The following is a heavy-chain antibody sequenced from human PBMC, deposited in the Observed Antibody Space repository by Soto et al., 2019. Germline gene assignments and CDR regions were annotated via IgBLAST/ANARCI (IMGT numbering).Heavy chain of an antibody. J-gene: IGHJ4*02. D-gene: IGHD3-10*01. V-gene: IGHV1-46*01. CDR3: ARDPRITMVRGVIFGSDY. Sequence: ASVKVSCKASGYTFTSYYMHWVRQAPGQGLEWMGIINPSGGSTSYAQKFQGRVTMTRDTSTSTVYMELRSLRSDDTAVYYCARDPRITMVRGVIFGSDYWGQGTLVTVSS. CDR1: GYTFTSYY. CDR2: INPSGGST.